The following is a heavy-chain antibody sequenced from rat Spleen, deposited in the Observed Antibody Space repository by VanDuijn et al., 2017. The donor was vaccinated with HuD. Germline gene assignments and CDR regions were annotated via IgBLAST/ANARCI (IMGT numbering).Heavy chain of an antibody. CDR3: TGLASSSY. J-gene: IGHJ2*01. D-gene: IGHD4-6*01. CDR1: GFSLTSNI. V-gene: IGHV2-1*01. Sequence: QVQLKESGPGLVQPSQTLSLTCTVSGFSLTSNIVRWVRQPPGKGLEWMGGIWGDGSTDYNSALKSRLSISRDTSKSQVFLKMNSLQTDDTAIYFCTGLASSSYWGQGVMVTVSS. CDR2: IWGDGST.